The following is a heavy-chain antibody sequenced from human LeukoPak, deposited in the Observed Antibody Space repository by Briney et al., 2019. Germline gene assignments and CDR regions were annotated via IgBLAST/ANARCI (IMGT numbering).Heavy chain of an antibody. D-gene: IGHD7-27*01. CDR1: GYTFTNYA. CDR2: INPNTGNP. J-gene: IGHJ3*02. V-gene: IGHV7-4-1*02. Sequence: ASVKVSCKASGYTFTNYAMNWVRQAPGQGLEWMGWINPNTGNPTYAQGFTGRFVFSLDTSVNTAYLQISSLKAEDTAVYYCARPVRFLTGGLYTFDIWGQGTVVTVSS. CDR3: ARPVRFLTGGLYTFDI.